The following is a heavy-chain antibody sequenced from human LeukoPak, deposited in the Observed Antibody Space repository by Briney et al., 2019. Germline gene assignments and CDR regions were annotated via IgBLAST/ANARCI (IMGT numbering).Heavy chain of an antibody. CDR1: GFTFSSYW. CDR2: INSDGSST. Sequence: GGSLRLSCAASGFTFSSYWTHWVRQAPGKGLVWVSRINSDGSSTSYADSVKGRFTISRDNAKNTLYLQMNSLRAEDTAVYYCARIEYSSGWPHFDYWGQGTLVTVSS. D-gene: IGHD6-19*01. CDR3: ARIEYSSGWPHFDY. J-gene: IGHJ4*02. V-gene: IGHV3-74*01.